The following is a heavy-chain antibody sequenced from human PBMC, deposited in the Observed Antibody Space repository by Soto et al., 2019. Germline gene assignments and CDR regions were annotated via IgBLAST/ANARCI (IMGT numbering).Heavy chain of an antibody. CDR1: GYTFTSYG. J-gene: IGHJ4*02. CDR2: ISAYNGNT. D-gene: IGHD2-2*01. Sequence: QVQLVQSGAEVKKPGASVKVSCKASGYTFTSYGISWVRQAPGQGLEWMGWISAYNGNTNYAQKLQGGVTMPTDTATSTASRELRRPTSDDTALYYWTREDPPSVHWGQGTLVTVSS. V-gene: IGHV1-18*01. CDR3: TREDPPSVH.